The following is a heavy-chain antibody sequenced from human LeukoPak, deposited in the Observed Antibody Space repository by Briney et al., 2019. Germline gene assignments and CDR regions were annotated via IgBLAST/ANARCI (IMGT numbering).Heavy chain of an antibody. J-gene: IGHJ6*03. V-gene: IGHV4-61*02. Sequence: SETLSLTCTVSGGSISSGSYYWSWIRQPAGKGLEWIGRIYTSGSTNYNPSLKSRVTISVDTSKNQFSLKLSSVTAADTAVYYCARERWGYSSSYYYYYHMDVWGKGTTVTVSS. CDR3: ARERWGYSSSYYYYYHMDV. D-gene: IGHD6-6*01. CDR2: IYTSGST. CDR1: GGSISSGSYY.